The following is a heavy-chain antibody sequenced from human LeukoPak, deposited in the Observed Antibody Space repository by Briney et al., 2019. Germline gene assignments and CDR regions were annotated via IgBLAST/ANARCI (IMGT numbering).Heavy chain of an antibody. D-gene: IGHD5-24*01. V-gene: IGHV1-46*01. Sequence: GASVTVSCTASGYTFSSYYMHWVRQAPGQGLEWMGIINSSGGITSYLQKFQGRVTMTRDTSTSTVYMELSSLRSEDTAVYYCARGSGTSNYLIAYWGQGTLVTVSS. CDR2: INSSGGIT. CDR3: ARGSGTSNYLIAY. CDR1: GYTFSSYY. J-gene: IGHJ4*02.